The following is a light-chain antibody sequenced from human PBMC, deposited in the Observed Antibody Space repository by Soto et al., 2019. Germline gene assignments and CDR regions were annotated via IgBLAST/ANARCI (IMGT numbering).Light chain of an antibody. Sequence: HAVVTQEPSLTVSPGGTVTLTCGSDTGTVTSGRYPYWFQQKPGQAPRTLIYDTSIKHSWTPARFSGSLLGGKAALTLSGAQPEDEADYYCLLTYGDIRVFGGGTKLTVL. V-gene: IGLV7-46*01. CDR1: TGTVTSGRY. J-gene: IGLJ3*02. CDR3: LLTYGDIRV. CDR2: DTS.